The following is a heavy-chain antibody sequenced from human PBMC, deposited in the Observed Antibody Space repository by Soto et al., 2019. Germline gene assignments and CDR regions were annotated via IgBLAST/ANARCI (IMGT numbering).Heavy chain of an antibody. CDR3: AREGGAGTTFWFDP. CDR1: RDSVSSNSAA. V-gene: IGHV6-1*01. D-gene: IGHD1-7*01. CDR2: TYYRSKWYN. Sequence: PSQTLSLTCAISRDSVSSNSAAWNWISQSPSRGLEWLGRTYYRSKWYNDYAVSVKSRITINPDTSKNQFSLQLNSVTPEDTAVYYCAREGGAGTTFWFDPWGQGTLVTVSS. J-gene: IGHJ5*02.